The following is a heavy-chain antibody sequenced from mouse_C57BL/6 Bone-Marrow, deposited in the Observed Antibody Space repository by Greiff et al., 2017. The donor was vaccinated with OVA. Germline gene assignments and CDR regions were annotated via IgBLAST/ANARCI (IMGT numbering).Heavy chain of an antibody. CDR1: GYTFTDYY. J-gene: IGHJ2*01. V-gene: IGHV1-26*01. CDR3: AIYYGNYVAFFDY. Sequence: VQLQQSGPELVKPGASVKISCKASGYTFTDYYMNWVKQSHGKSLEWIGDINPNNGGTSYNQKFKGKATLTVDKSSSTAYMELRSLTSEDSAVYYCAIYYGNYVAFFDYWGQGTTLTVSS. D-gene: IGHD2-1*01. CDR2: INPNNGGT.